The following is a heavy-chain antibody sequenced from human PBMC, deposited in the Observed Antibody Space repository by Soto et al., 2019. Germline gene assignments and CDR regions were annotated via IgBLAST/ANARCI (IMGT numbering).Heavy chain of an antibody. CDR1: GFTFSSYT. V-gene: IGHV3-64*07. Sequence: EVPLVESGGGLVQPGGSLRLSCAASGFTFSSYTMHWVRQAPGKGLEYVSAIYINGGGPYYADSVKGRFTISRDDSKNTLYLQMGSLRAEDMAVYYCARDSRDNTHWYFDLWGRGTLVTVSS. CDR3: ARDSRDNTHWYFDL. CDR2: IYINGGGP. J-gene: IGHJ2*01.